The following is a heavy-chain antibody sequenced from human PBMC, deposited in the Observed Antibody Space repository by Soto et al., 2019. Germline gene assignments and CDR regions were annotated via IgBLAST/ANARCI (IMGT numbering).Heavy chain of an antibody. CDR1: GDYISTYY. Sequence: SETLSLTCTVSGDYISTYYWSWIRQPPGKGLEWIGYIYYSGSTNYNPSLKSRVTILVDTSRTQFSLNLSSVTAADTAVYYCAREKATIDPWGQGTLVTVSS. CDR3: AREKATIDP. CDR2: IYYSGST. J-gene: IGHJ5*02. V-gene: IGHV4-59*01.